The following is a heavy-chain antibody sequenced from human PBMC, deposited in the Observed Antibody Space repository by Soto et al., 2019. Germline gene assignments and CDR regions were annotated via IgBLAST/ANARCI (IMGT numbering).Heavy chain of an antibody. CDR1: GFTFSGSA. V-gene: IGHV3-73*01. CDR2: IRSKANSYAT. Sequence: GGSLRLSCAASGFTFSGSAMHWVRQASGKGLEWVGRIRSKANSYATAYAASVKGRFTISRDDSKNTAYLQMNSLKTEDTAVYYCTTPLYSYDSRGPFDYCGQGTLVTVSS. J-gene: IGHJ4*02. CDR3: TTPLYSYDSRGPFDY. D-gene: IGHD3-22*01.